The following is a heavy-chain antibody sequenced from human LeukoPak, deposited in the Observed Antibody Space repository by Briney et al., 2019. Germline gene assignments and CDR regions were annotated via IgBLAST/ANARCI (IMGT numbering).Heavy chain of an antibody. CDR3: ARARYANAWYAFDI. CDR2: IHSSGSS. V-gene: IGHV4-59*01. Sequence: SETLSLTSTVSGGTISSYYWNWIRQPPGKGLEWIGYIHSSGSSDSNPSLTSRVTTLVDTSKNQFSLKLTSVTAADTAVYYCARARYANAWYAFDIWGHGTMVTVSS. J-gene: IGHJ3*02. D-gene: IGHD2-2*01. CDR1: GGTISSYY.